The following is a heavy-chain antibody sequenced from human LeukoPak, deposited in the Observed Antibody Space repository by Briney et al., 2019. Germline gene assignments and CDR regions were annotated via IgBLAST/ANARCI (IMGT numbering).Heavy chain of an antibody. V-gene: IGHV1-18*01. CDR2: ISAYNGNT. Sequence: GASVKVSCKASGYTFTSYGISWVRQAPGQGLEWMGWISAYNGNTNYAQKLQGRVTMTTDTSTSTAYMELRSLRSDDTAVYYCHFREGAVAGKRVFWYGMDVWGQGTTVTVSS. D-gene: IGHD6-19*01. CDR3: HFREGAVAGKRVFWYGMDV. J-gene: IGHJ6*02. CDR1: GYTFTSYG.